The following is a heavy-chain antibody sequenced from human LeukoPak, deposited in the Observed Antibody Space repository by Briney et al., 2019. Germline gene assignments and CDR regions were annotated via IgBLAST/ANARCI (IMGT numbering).Heavy chain of an antibody. CDR2: IIPIFGTA. D-gene: IGHD3-22*01. CDR1: GGTFSSYA. V-gene: IGHV1-69*13. J-gene: IGHJ4*02. Sequence: SVKVSCKASGGTFSSYAISWVRQAPGQGLEWMGGIIPIFGTADYAQKFQGRVTITADESTSTAYMELSSLGSEDTAVYYCARVPVRRGSSGYYSLDYWGQGTLVTVSS. CDR3: ARVPVRRGSSGYYSLDY.